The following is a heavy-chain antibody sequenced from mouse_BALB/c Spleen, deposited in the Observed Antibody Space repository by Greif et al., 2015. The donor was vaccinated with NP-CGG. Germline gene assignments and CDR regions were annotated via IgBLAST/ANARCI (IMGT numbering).Heavy chain of an antibody. D-gene: IGHD1-1*01. CDR2: IDPANGNT. CDR3: ARGGRSFDY. V-gene: IGHV14-3*02. Sequence: EVMLVESGAELVKPGASVKLSCTASGFNIKDTYMHWVKQRPEQGLEWIGRIDPANGNTKYDPKFQGKATITADASSNTAYLQLSSLTSEDTAVYYCARGGRSFDYWGQGTTLTVSS. CDR1: GFNIKDTY. J-gene: IGHJ2*01.